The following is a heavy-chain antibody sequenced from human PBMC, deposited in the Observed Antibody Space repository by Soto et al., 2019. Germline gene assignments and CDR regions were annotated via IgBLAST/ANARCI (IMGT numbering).Heavy chain of an antibody. Sequence: PSETLSLTCTVSGGSTSSGTYYWSWIRQHPGKGLEWIGDIYYSGGTYQNPSLKSRVTISLDTSKNQFSLKLSSVTAADTAIYYCAGDFRVSGRFDYWGQGTLVTVSA. J-gene: IGHJ4*02. CDR1: GGSTSSGTYY. CDR2: IYYSGGT. CDR3: AGDFRVSGRFDY. V-gene: IGHV4-31*03.